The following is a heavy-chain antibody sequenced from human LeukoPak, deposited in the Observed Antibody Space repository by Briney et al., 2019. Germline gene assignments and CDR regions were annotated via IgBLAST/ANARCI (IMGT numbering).Heavy chain of an antibody. D-gene: IGHD2-21*02. V-gene: IGHV6-1*01. J-gene: IGHJ4*02. CDR1: GDSVSSNIAA. Sequence: SQTLSLTCAISGDSVSSNIAAWNWIRQSPSRGLEWLGRTYYRSKWYTEYAVSVQTRFSINPDTSKNQFSLKLSSVTAADTAVYYCARLAYCGGDCPNFDYWGQGTLVTVSS. CDR2: TYYRSKWYT. CDR3: ARLAYCGGDCPNFDY.